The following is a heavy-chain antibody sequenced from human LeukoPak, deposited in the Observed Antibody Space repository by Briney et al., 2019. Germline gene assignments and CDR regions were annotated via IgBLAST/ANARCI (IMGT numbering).Heavy chain of an antibody. D-gene: IGHD6-19*01. CDR2: ISISGSTT. J-gene: IGHJ4*02. V-gene: IGHV3-48*03. CDR3: ASRRIAGADSRAFDY. Sequence: GGSLRFSCAASGFTFSSYEMHWVRQAPGKGLELLSYISISGSTTHYADSGKGGFTTSRDNAKNSLYLQMNSLRAEGTAVYYCASRRIAGADSRAFDYWGQGTLVTVSS. CDR1: GFTFSSYE.